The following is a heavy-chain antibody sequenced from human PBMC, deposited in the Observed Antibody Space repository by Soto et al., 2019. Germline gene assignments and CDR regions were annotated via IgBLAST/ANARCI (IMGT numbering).Heavy chain of an antibody. Sequence: EVQLVESGGGLVQPGGSLRLSCAASGIIFSSYDMNWVRQAPGKGLEWVSYISSGSGNILYADSVKGRFTISRDNAKNSLYLQMNSLRAEDTAVYYCARTYGTGSLNWFDPWGQGTLVTVSS. CDR1: GIIFSSYD. V-gene: IGHV3-48*04. D-gene: IGHD3-10*01. J-gene: IGHJ5*02. CDR2: ISSGSGNI. CDR3: ARTYGTGSLNWFDP.